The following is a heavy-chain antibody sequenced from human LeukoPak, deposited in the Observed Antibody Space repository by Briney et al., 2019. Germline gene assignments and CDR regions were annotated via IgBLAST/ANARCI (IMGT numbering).Heavy chain of an antibody. J-gene: IGHJ4*02. CDR1: GGSISSYY. CDR3: ARELTNYGFDY. Sequence: SETLSLTCTVSGGSISSYYWSWIRQPPGKGLEWIGYIYYSGSTNYNPPLKSRPTISLDTSKNQFSPKLSSVTAADTAVYYCARELTNYGFDYWGQGTLVTVSS. V-gene: IGHV4-59*01. CDR2: IYYSGST. D-gene: IGHD4-17*01.